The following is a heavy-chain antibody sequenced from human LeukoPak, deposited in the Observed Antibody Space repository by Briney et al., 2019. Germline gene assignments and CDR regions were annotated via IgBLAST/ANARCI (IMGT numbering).Heavy chain of an antibody. CDR1: GFSFSIYG. CDR3: AKDGASMIVVVRYYFDY. Sequence: PGRSLRLSCATSGFSFSIYGMHWVRQAQGKGLEWVALTWYDGSNKNYADSVKGRFTISRDNSKNTLYLQMNSLRAEDTAVYYCAKDGASMIVVVRYYFDYWGQGTLVTVSS. D-gene: IGHD3-22*01. J-gene: IGHJ4*02. CDR2: TWYDGSNK. V-gene: IGHV3-33*06.